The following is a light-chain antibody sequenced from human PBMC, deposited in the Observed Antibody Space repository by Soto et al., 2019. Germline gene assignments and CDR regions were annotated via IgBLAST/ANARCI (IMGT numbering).Light chain of an antibody. CDR2: DVN. CDR1: SSDIGGYDY. V-gene: IGLV2-14*01. CDR3: TSYASGSSHVV. Sequence: QAASVSGSPGQSITLSCTGTSSDIGGYDYVSWYQRHPGKAPKLIIYDVNNRPSGVSNRFSGSKSGNTASLTISGLQADDEADYYCTSYASGSSHVVFGGGTKLTVL. J-gene: IGLJ2*01.